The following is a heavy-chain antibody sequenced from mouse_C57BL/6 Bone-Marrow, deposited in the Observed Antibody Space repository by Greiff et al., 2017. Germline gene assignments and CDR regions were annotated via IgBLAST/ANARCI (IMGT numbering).Heavy chain of an antibody. J-gene: IGHJ3*01. CDR3: ARNDDDVWFAY. V-gene: IGHV5-17*01. D-gene: IGHD2-4*01. Sequence: DVKLVESGGGLVKPGGSLKLSCAASGFTFSDYGMHWVRQAPETGLEWVAYISSGSSTIYYADTLKGRFTISRDNAKNTMFLQMTSLRSDDTAMYYCARNDDDVWFAYWGQGTLVTVSA. CDR1: GFTFSDYG. CDR2: ISSGSSTI.